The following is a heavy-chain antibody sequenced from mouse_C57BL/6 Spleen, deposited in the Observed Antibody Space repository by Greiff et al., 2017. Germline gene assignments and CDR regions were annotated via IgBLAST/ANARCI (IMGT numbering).Heavy chain of an antibody. D-gene: IGHD4-1*01. CDR1: GYTFTDYY. Sequence: EVQLQQSGPELVKPGASVKISCKASGYTFTDYYMNWVKQSHGKSLEWIGDINPNNGGTSYNQKFKGKATLTVDKSSSTASMELRSLTSEDSAVYYCARKLGRVYFDYWGQGTTLTVSS. V-gene: IGHV1-26*01. J-gene: IGHJ2*01. CDR3: ARKLGRVYFDY. CDR2: INPNNGGT.